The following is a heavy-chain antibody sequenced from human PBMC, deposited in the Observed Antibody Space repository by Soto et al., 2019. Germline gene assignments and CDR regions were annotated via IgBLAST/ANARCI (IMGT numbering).Heavy chain of an antibody. CDR3: AKDKAVFTWATSYFDY. CDR2: ISGSGGST. V-gene: IGHV3-23*01. CDR1: GFTFSSYA. Sequence: PGGSLRLSCAASGFTFSSYAMSWVRQAPGKGLEWVSAISGSGGSTYYADSVKGRFAISRDNSKNTLYLQMNSLRAEDTAVYYCAKDKAVFTWATSYFDYWGQGALLTVSS. J-gene: IGHJ4*01. D-gene: IGHD7-27*01.